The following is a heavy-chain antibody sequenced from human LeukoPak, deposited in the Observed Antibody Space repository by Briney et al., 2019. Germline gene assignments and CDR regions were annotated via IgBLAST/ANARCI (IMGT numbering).Heavy chain of an antibody. D-gene: IGHD2-15*01. CDR1: GGSISSDIYY. V-gene: IGHV4-39*07. J-gene: IGHJ4*02. Sequence: SETLSLTCTVSGGSISSDIYYWAWIRQPPGKGLEWIGSIYYSGSTYYNPSLKSRVTISVDTSKNQFSLKLSSVTAADTAVYYCARDQMDIVVVVAATGGFDYWGQGTLVTVSS. CDR2: IYYSGST. CDR3: ARDQMDIVVVVAATGGFDY.